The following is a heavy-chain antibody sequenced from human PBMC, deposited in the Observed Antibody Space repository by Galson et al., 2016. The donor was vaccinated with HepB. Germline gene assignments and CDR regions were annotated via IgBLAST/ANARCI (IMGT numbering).Heavy chain of an antibody. J-gene: IGHJ6*02. CDR3: AFNPGPEDV. D-gene: IGHD1-14*01. Sequence: SLRLSCAASGFTFSNYAMNWVRQAPGKGLEWVSSISTGSGYIYYADSVKGRFTISRDNAKNSLYLQMNSLRAEDTAVYDCAFNPGPEDVWGQGTTVTVSS. CDR1: GFTFSNYA. V-gene: IGHV3-21*01. CDR2: ISTGSGYI.